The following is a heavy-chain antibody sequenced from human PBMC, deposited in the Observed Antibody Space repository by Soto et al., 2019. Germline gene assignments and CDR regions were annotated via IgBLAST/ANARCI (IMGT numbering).Heavy chain of an antibody. D-gene: IGHD2-8*01. CDR3: AGEPDTNENWFDP. J-gene: IGHJ5*02. CDR1: GYIFTTYA. V-gene: IGHV1-3*01. CDR2: INPVNGDT. Sequence: QAQLVQSGTEVKKPGASVKVSCKAPGYIFTTYAIHWLRQAPGPRLEWMGWINPVNGDTKYSQKFQGRVTNSRDTAATTAYMELSSLRSEDTAVYYCAGEPDTNENWFDPGGQGSLVIVAA.